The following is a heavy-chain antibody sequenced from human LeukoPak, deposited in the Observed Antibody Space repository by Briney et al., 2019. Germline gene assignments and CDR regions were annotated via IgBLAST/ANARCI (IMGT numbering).Heavy chain of an antibody. Sequence: SETLSLTCAVYGGSFSGYYWSWIRQPPGKGLEWSGEINHSGSTNYNPSLKSRVTISVDTSKNQFSLKLSSVTAADTAVYYCARRRLFPLVRPFDYWGQGTLVTVSS. D-gene: IGHD3-22*01. J-gene: IGHJ4*02. CDR1: GGSFSGYY. CDR3: ARRRLFPLVRPFDY. CDR2: INHSGST. V-gene: IGHV4-34*01.